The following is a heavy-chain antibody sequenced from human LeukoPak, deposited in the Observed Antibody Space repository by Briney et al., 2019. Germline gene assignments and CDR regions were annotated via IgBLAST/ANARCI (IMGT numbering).Heavy chain of an antibody. CDR2: IKQDGSEK. D-gene: IGHD5-12*01. CDR1: GFTFSSYW. Sequence: GGSLRLSCAASGFTFSSYWMSWVRQAPGKGLEWVANIKQDGSEKYYVDSVKGRFTISRDNAKNSLYLQMNSLRAEDTAVYYCARETSGYEGPNWFGPWGQGTLVTVSS. J-gene: IGHJ5*02. V-gene: IGHV3-7*01. CDR3: ARETSGYEGPNWFGP.